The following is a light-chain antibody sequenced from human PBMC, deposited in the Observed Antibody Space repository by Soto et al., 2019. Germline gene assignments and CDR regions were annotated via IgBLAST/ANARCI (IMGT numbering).Light chain of an antibody. CDR1: SSNIGHDY. J-gene: IGLJ3*02. V-gene: IGLV1-51*01. CDR3: GTWDSSLRQV. CDR2: DHT. Sequence: QSVLTQPPSGSAAQGQKVTISCSGSSSNIGHDYVSWYQQLPGTAPKLLIYDHTKRPSGIPDRFSGSKSGTSATLGITGLQTGDEADYYCGTWDSSLRQVFGGGTKLTVL.